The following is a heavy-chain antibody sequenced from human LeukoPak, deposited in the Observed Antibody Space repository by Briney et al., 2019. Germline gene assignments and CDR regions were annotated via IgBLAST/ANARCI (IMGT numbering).Heavy chain of an antibody. CDR3: ARDGEFYYDSSSY. D-gene: IGHD3-22*01. CDR1: GFTFRSYS. V-gene: IGHV3-48*01. J-gene: IGHJ4*02. Sequence: GGSLRLSCAASGFTFRSYSMNWVRQAPGKGLEWVSYISSSSSTIYYADSVKGRFTISRDNAKNSLYLQMNSLRAEDTAVYYCARDGEFYYDSSSYWGQGSLVTVSS. CDR2: ISSSSSTI.